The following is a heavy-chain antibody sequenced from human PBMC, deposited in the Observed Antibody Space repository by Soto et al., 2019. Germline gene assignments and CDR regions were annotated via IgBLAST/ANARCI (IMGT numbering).Heavy chain of an antibody. Sequence: PGESLRLSCAASGFTFSSYAMSWVRQAPGKGLEWVSAISGSGGSTYYADSVRGRFTISRDNSKNTLYLQMNSLRAEDTAVYYCAKEYTNVLRYFDWFQKHYNWFDPWGQGTLVTVSS. J-gene: IGHJ5*02. D-gene: IGHD3-9*01. CDR3: AKEYTNVLRYFDWFQKHYNWFDP. V-gene: IGHV3-23*01. CDR1: GFTFSSYA. CDR2: ISGSGGST.